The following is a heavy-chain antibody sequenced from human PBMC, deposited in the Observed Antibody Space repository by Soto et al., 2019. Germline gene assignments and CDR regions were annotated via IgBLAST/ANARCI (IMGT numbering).Heavy chain of an antibody. CDR2: IDPNGGDT. CDR1: GYTFTGYY. J-gene: IGHJ6*03. Sequence: ASVKVSCKASGYTFTGYYMHWVRQAPGKGLEWMGCIDPNGGDTIYAQKFQGRVTMTEDTSTDTAYMELSSLRSEDTAVYYCATDGRGYSSWYYMDVWGKGTTVTVSS. D-gene: IGHD6-19*01. CDR3: ATDGRGYSSWYYMDV. V-gene: IGHV1-24*01.